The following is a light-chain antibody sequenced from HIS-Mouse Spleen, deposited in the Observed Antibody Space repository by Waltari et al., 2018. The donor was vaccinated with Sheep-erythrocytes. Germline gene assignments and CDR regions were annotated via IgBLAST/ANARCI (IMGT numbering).Light chain of an antibody. Sequence: AIRMTQSPSSLSASTGDRVTITCRGSQGISSYLAWYQQKPGKAPKLLIYAASTLQSGVPSRFSGSGSGTDFTLTISCLQSEDFATYYCHQYYSYPYTFGQGTKLEIK. CDR2: AAS. CDR3: HQYYSYPYT. CDR1: QGISSY. J-gene: IGKJ2*01. V-gene: IGKV1-8*01.